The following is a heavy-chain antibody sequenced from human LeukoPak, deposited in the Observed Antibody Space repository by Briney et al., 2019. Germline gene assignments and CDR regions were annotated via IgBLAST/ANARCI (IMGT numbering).Heavy chain of an antibody. CDR1: GGSISSGDYY. CDR2: IYHSGTT. J-gene: IGHJ4*02. CDR3: ARSGSYLSLDY. Sequence: SETLSLTCTVSGGSISSGDYYWSWIRQPPGKGLEWIGYIYHSGTTYYNPSLKSRVTISVDTSKNQFSLKLSSVTAADTAVYYCARSGSYLSLDYWGQGTLVTVSS. V-gene: IGHV4-30-2*05. D-gene: IGHD3-10*01.